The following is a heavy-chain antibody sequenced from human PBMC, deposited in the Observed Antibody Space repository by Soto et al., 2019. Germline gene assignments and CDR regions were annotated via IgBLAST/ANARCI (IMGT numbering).Heavy chain of an antibody. Sequence: GESLKISCKGSGYSFSTDWIGWVRQMPGKGLEWMGVIYPDDSDTRYSPSFQGQVTISADKSISTAYLQRSSLKASDTAMYYCATATVTTSVWFDPWGQGTLVTSPQ. CDR3: ATATVTTSVWFDP. D-gene: IGHD4-4*01. V-gene: IGHV5-51*01. CDR2: IYPDDSDT. J-gene: IGHJ5*02. CDR1: GYSFSTDW.